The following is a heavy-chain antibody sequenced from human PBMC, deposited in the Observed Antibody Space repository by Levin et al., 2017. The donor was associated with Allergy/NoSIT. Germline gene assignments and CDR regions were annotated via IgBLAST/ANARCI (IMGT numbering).Heavy chain of an antibody. D-gene: IGHD2-15*01. CDR3: ARDHLPYCSGGTCYSNPCLY. J-gene: IGHJ4*02. Sequence: GESLKISCAASGFTFSNYAMHWVRQAPGKGLEWVAVISYDGSNKYYADSVRGRFTISRDNSKTTLYLQMDSLRPEDTAVFYCARDHLPYCSGGTCYSNPCLYWGQGALVTVSS. CDR1: GFTFSNYA. V-gene: IGHV3-30-3*01. CDR2: ISYDGSNK.